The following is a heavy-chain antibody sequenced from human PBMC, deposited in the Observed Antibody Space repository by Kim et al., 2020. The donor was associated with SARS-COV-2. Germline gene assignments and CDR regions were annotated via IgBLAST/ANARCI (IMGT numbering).Heavy chain of an antibody. J-gene: IGHJ4*02. Sequence: SETLSLTCAVYGGSFSGYYWSWIRQPPGKGLEWIGEINHSGSTNYNPSLKSRVTISVDTSKNQFSLKLSSVTAADTAVYYCARAYSSSYNFDYWGQGTLV. V-gene: IGHV4-34*01. CDR2: INHSGST. CDR1: GGSFSGYY. CDR3: ARAYSSSYNFDY. D-gene: IGHD6-6*01.